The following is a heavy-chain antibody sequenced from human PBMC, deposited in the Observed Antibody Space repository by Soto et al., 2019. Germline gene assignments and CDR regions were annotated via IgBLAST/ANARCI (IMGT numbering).Heavy chain of an antibody. CDR1: GGTFSSYA. Sequence: VASVKVSCKASGGTFSSYAISWVRQAPGQGLEWMGGIIPIFGTANYAQKFQGRVTITADESTSTAYMELSSLRSEDTAVYYCARGVKYSSSWEGWFDPWGQGTLVTVSS. CDR2: IIPIFGTA. D-gene: IGHD6-6*01. J-gene: IGHJ5*02. CDR3: ARGVKYSSSWEGWFDP. V-gene: IGHV1-69*13.